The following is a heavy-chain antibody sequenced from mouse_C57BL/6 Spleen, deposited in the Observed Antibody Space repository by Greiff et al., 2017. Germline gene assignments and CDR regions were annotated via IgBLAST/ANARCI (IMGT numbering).Heavy chain of an antibody. V-gene: IGHV1-9*01. J-gene: IGHJ3*01. D-gene: IGHD2-4*01. CDR3: ESEGYDCGGAWFAY. CDR1: GYTFTGYW. CDR2: ILPGSGST. Sequence: VQLQQSGAELMKPGASVKLSCTATGYTFTGYWIEWVKQRPGQGLEWIGEILPGSGSTYYNEKFKGKANITAETSSNTAYMQLSTLTTEDSALKYWESEGYDCGGAWFAYWGQGTLVTVSA.